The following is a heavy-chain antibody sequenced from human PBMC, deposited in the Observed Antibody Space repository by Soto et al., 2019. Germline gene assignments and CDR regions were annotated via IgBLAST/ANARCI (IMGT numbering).Heavy chain of an antibody. J-gene: IGHJ4*02. V-gene: IGHV3-11*01. D-gene: IGHD2-15*01. Sequence: GGSLRLSCAASGFTFSDYYMTWIRQAPGKGLEWVSYIDNSGTIKYYADSVKGRFTISRDNTKNSLSLQMNSLGAEDTAIYYCARIEGDCSGGSCYSGGFDYWGQGALVTVST. CDR1: GFTFSDYY. CDR2: IDNSGTIK. CDR3: ARIEGDCSGGSCYSGGFDY.